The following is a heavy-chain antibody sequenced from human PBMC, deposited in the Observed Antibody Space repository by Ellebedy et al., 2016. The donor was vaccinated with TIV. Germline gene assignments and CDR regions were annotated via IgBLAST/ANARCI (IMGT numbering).Heavy chain of an antibody. J-gene: IGHJ6*02. CDR1: GARLRDST. Sequence: PGGSLRLSFAVSGARLRDSTLTWVRQAPGKALEWVASISTAISYIFYTDSVKGRFTISRDNANSSLVLQMNSLRTEDTAVYYCVRQRVGGSFLCEDCGRGTTVTVSS. CDR3: VRQRVGGSFLCED. CDR2: ISTAISYI. V-gene: IGHV3-21*06. D-gene: IGHD2-15*01.